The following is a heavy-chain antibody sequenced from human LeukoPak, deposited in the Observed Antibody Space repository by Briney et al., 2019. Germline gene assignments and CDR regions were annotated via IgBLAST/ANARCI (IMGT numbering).Heavy chain of an antibody. CDR2: IKQDGSEK. J-gene: IGHJ4*02. CDR1: GFTLSSYG. Sequence: QPGGSLRLSCAASGFTLSSYGMSWVRQAPGKGLEWVANIKQDGSEKYYVDSVKGRFTISRDNAKNSLSLQMNSLRAEDTAVYYCAASGGMGDYWGQGTLVTVSS. V-gene: IGHV3-7*03. D-gene: IGHD2-15*01. CDR3: AASGGMGDY.